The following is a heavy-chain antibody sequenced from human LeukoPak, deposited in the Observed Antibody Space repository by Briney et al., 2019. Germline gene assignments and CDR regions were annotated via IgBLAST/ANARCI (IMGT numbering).Heavy chain of an antibody. D-gene: IGHD5-18*01. V-gene: IGHV3-30*04. CDR1: GFTFSSYA. CDR3: ARDLYSYGHRSFHH. CDR2: TAFDGSNK. Sequence: GGSLRLSCEASGFTFSSYAMHWVRQAPGKGLEWVAVTAFDGSNKYYADSVKGRLTISRDNSKNTLYLQMNSLRAEDTAVYDCARDLYSYGHRSFHHGGQGTLVTVSS. J-gene: IGHJ1*01.